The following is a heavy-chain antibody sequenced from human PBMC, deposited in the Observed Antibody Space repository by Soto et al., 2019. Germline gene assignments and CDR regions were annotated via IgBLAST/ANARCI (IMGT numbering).Heavy chain of an antibody. Sequence: ASVKVSCKASGYTFTSYVISWVRQAPGQGLEWMGWISAYNGNTNYAQKLQGRVTMTTDTSTSTAYMGLRSLRSDDTAVYYCARVTGYSGYDFGNWFDRWGQGTLVTVSS. D-gene: IGHD5-12*01. CDR2: ISAYNGNT. CDR1: GYTFTSYV. CDR3: ARVTGYSGYDFGNWFDR. V-gene: IGHV1-18*01. J-gene: IGHJ5*02.